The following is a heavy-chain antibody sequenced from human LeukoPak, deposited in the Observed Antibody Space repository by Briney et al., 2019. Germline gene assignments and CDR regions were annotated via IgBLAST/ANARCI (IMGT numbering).Heavy chain of an antibody. V-gene: IGHV3-21*06. J-gene: IGHJ4*02. CDR3: ARPWGSGFFDY. CDR2: IDTSSSYM. CDR1: GFTFRSHS. Sequence: PGGSLRLSCAASGFTFRSHSMHWVRQAPGKGLEWVAFIDTSSSYMAYADSVKGRFTISRDNGNNSLFLQMKSLRAEDTAVYYCARPWGSGFFDYWGQGTLVTVSS. D-gene: IGHD3-16*01.